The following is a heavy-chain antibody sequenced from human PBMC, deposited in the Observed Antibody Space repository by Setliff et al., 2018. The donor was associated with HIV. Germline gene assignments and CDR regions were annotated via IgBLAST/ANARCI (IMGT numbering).Heavy chain of an antibody. CDR3: GELQLLDY. CDR1: GFTFSSYA. J-gene: IGHJ4*02. V-gene: IGHV3-23*01. D-gene: IGHD2-2*01. Sequence: GGSLRLSCAASGFTFSSYAMSWVRQAPGKGLEWVSAISVSGGTTYYADSVKGRFTVSRDNSKNTLYLQMNSLRAEDTAVYYCGELQLLDYWGQGTLVTVSS. CDR2: ISVSGGTT.